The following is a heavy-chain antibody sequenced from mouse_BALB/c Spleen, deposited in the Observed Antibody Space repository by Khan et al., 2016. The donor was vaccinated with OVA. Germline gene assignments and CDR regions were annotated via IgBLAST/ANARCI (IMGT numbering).Heavy chain of an antibody. J-gene: IGHJ3*01. D-gene: IGHD2-10*02. CDR1: GYTFSSYY. Sequence: VELVESGAELVKPGASVKLSCKASGYTFSSYYIYWVKQRPGQGLEWIGEINPNNGGTNFNEKFKTKATLTVDRSSNTAYTQLSSLTSEDSAVXYCTRSGYGSFAYWGQGTLVTVSA. CDR2: INPNNGGT. CDR3: TRSGYGSFAY. V-gene: IGHV1S81*02.